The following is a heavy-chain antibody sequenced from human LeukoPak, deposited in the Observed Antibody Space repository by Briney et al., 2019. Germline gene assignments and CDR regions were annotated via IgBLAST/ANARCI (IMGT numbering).Heavy chain of an antibody. CDR3: VRDGYGGSYGFDM. CDR2: MNPKTGGT. CDR1: GYTFTDYY. Sequence: ASVKVSCKASGYTFTDYYMHWVRQAPGQGLEWMGWMNPKTGGTNYAQKFQDRVTMTRDTSIRTAYMDLSWLTSDNTALYYCVRDGYGGSYGFDMWGQGTMVTVSS. J-gene: IGHJ3*02. V-gene: IGHV1-2*02. D-gene: IGHD2-15*01.